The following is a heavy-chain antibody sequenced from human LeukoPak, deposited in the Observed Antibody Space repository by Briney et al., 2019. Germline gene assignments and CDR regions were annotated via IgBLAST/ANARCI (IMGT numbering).Heavy chain of an antibody. CDR1: GGSINSNSYY. J-gene: IGHJ3*02. CDR2: IYYSGST. D-gene: IGHD1-26*01. V-gene: IGHV4-39*07. CDR3: ARDGGSSHRAFDI. Sequence: SETLSLTCTVSGGSINSNSYYWGWIRQPPGKGLEWIGSIYYSGSTYYNPSLKSRVTISVDTSKNQFSLKLSSVTAADTAVYYCARDGGSSHRAFDIWGQGTMVTVSS.